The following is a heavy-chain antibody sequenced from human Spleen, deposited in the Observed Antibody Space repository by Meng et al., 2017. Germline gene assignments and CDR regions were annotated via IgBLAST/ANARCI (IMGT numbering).Heavy chain of an antibody. V-gene: IGHV1-18*04. CDR1: GYTFTSHF. Sequence: QVHLVQSGAEVKKPGASVKVSCKASGYTFTSHFMHWVRQAPGQGLEWMGWFVSNADTYPAQKFQGRVTMTRDTHTSTDFMELRSLRFDDTAVYYCARGTPGRSYSDYWGQGTLVTVSS. CDR2: FVSNADT. J-gene: IGHJ4*02. D-gene: IGHD3-10*01. CDR3: ARGTPGRSYSDY.